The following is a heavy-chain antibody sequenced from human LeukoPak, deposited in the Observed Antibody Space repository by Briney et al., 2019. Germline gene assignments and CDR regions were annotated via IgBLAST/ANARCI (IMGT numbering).Heavy chain of an antibody. CDR3: ARSGGSYWY. V-gene: IGHV3-7*03. Sequence: GGSLRLSCAASGFTFISYWMSWVRQAPGKGLEWVANIKQDGSEKYYVDSVKGRFTISRDNAKNSLYLQMNSLRAEDTAVYYCARSGGSYWYWGQGTLVTVSS. D-gene: IGHD1-26*01. CDR1: GFTFISYW. CDR2: IKQDGSEK. J-gene: IGHJ4*02.